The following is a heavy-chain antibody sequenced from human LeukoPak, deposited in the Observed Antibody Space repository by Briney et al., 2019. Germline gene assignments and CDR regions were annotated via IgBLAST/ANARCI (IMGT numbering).Heavy chain of an antibody. CDR3: ARDTTATGSWYDAFDI. Sequence: GGSLRLSCAASGFTVSSNNMSWVRQAPGKGLEWVSVIYSGGSTYYADSVKGRFTISRDNSKNTLYLQMNSLRAEDTAMYFCARDTTATGSWYDAFDIWGQGTVVTVSS. CDR2: IYSGGST. D-gene: IGHD6-13*01. V-gene: IGHV3-66*01. CDR1: GFTVSSNN. J-gene: IGHJ3*02.